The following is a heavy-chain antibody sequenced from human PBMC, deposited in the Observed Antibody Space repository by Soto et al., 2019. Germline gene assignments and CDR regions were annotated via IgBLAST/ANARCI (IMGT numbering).Heavy chain of an antibody. J-gene: IGHJ4*02. CDR3: ARGGAAAGRSVDY. CDR1: GGSISSGGYS. CDR2: IYHSGST. V-gene: IGHV4-30-2*01. D-gene: IGHD6-13*01. Sequence: SETLSLTCAVSGGSISSGGYSWSWIRQPPGKGLEWIGYIYHSGSTYYNPSLKSRVTISVDRSKNQFSLKLSSVTAADTAVYYCARGGAAAGRSVDYWGQGTLVTVSS.